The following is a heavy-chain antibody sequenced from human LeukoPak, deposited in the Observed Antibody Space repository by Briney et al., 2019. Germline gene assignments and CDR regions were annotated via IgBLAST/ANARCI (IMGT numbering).Heavy chain of an antibody. V-gene: IGHV3-30*03. CDR1: GFTFRNYA. CDR3: ATELAYCGDDCYSALDY. D-gene: IGHD2-21*02. J-gene: IGHJ4*02. CDR2: ISYDGSNK. Sequence: GGSLRLSCAASGFTFRNYAVSWVRQAPGKGLEWVAAISYDGSNKNYADSVKGRFTISRDNSKNTLYLQMNSLRVEDTAVYYCATELAYCGDDCYSALDYWGQGTLVTVSS.